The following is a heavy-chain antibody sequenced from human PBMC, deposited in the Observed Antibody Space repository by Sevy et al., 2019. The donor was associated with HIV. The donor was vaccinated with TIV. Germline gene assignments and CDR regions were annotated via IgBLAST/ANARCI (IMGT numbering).Heavy chain of an antibody. Sequence: ASLKVSCKASGYTFTSYDINWVRQATGQGLEWMGWMNPNSGNTGYAQKFQGRVTMTRNTSISTAYMELSSLRSEDTAVYYCALLVVPAAIPANWFDPWGQGTLVTVSS. CDR1: GYTFTSYD. D-gene: IGHD2-2*02. CDR2: MNPNSGNT. J-gene: IGHJ5*02. CDR3: ALLVVPAAIPANWFDP. V-gene: IGHV1-8*01.